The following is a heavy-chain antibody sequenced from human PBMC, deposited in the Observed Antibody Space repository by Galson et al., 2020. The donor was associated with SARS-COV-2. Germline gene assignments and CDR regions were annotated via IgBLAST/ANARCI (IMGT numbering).Heavy chain of an antibody. CDR1: GYTFTTFY. V-gene: IGHV1-18*01. D-gene: IGHD2-15*01. J-gene: IGHJ4*02. Sequence: ASVKVSCKASGYTFTTFYITWVRQAPGQGLEWMGKISPYNSNTNYTQKLQGRVTMTTDTSTSTAYMELRSLTSDDTAVYYCARSLSLGDCSGGSCFFYWGQVTLVTVS. CDR2: ISPYNSNT. CDR3: ARSLSLGDCSGGSCFFY.